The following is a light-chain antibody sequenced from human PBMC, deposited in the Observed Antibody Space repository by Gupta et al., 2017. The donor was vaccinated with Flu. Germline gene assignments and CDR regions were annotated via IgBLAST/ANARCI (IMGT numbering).Light chain of an antibody. CDR3: TNYDDVGV. CDR1: SGHSTSA. J-gene: IGLJ2*01. Sequence: QLVLTQSPSASASLGPSVKLTCTLSSGHSTSAVAWHQNAPDKGPPYLRRLNNDGSHYRGDGVPVCLSGSSSGAVPYTTVPGLQSEDEAYYYCTNYDDVGVFGGGTKLTVL. CDR2: LNNDGSH. V-gene: IGLV4-69*01.